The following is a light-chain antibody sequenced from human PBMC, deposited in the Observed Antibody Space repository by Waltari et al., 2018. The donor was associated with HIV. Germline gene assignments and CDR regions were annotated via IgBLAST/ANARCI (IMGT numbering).Light chain of an antibody. V-gene: IGLV3-25*03. CDR1: ALPKPY. CDR2: KDS. J-gene: IGLJ3*02. CDR3: QSSDNSGTYWV. Sequence: SYGLTPPPSVSVSPGQTATITCSGDALPKPYAYWYQQKPGQAPVLVIYKDSERPSGIPERISGSSSGTIVTLTISGVQAEDEADYFCQSSDNSGTYWVFGGGTKLTVL.